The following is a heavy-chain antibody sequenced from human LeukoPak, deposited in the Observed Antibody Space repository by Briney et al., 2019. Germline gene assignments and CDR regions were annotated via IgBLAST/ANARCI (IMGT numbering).Heavy chain of an antibody. CDR1: GFTFSSYW. CDR2: IHTEGSST. CDR3: VRGVGGDSRFDP. Sequence: GGSLRLSCVASGFTFSSYWMHWVRQAPGKGLVWVSRIHTEGSSTRYADSVKGRFAISRDNAKNTLFLQMNSLRAEDTAVYYCVRGVGGDSRFDPWGRGTLVTVSS. D-gene: IGHD1-26*01. J-gene: IGHJ5*02. V-gene: IGHV3-74*01.